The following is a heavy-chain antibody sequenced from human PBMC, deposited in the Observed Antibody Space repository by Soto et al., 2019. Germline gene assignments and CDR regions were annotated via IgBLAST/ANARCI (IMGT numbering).Heavy chain of an antibody. J-gene: IGHJ4*02. CDR3: ARDSAAAGPFDY. V-gene: IGHV1-18*01. D-gene: IGHD6-13*01. CDR2: ISAYNGNT. Sequence: GQGLEWMGWISAYNGNTNYAQKLQGRVTMTKDTSTSTAYMELRSLRSDYTAVYYCARDSAAAGPFDYWAQGILVTGPS.